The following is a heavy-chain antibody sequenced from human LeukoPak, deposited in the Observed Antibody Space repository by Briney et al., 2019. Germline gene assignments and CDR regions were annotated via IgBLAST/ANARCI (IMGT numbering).Heavy chain of an antibody. CDR1: GFTFGSYE. CDR3: ARDTGPNAFDI. CDR2: ISSSGSTI. J-gene: IGHJ3*02. V-gene: IGHV3-48*03. Sequence: PGGSLRLSCAASGFTFGSYEMNWVRQAPGKGLEWVSYISSSGSTIYYADSVKGRFTISRDNAKNSLYLQMNSLRAEDTAVYYCARDTGPNAFDIWGQGTMVTVSS. D-gene: IGHD1-14*01.